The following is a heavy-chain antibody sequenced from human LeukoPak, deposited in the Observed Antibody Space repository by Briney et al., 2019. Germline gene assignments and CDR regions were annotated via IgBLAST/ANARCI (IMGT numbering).Heavy chain of an antibody. J-gene: IGHJ4*02. CDR2: KYYSGST. Sequence: PSDTLSLTCTVSGGSISSSNYFWGWIRKPPGKGVEGIGSKYYSGSTYYNPSLQSRVTISVDTSKNQFSLKLSSVTAADTAVYYCTRSTIAARQPFDYWGQGTLVTVSS. CDR1: GGSISSSNYF. D-gene: IGHD6-6*01. CDR3: TRSTIAARQPFDY. V-gene: IGHV4-39*01.